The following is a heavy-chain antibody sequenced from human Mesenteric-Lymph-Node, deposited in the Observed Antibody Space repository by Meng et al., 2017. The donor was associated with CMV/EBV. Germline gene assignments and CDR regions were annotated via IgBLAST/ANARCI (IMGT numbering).Heavy chain of an antibody. CDR2: INPSGYST. CDR3: ARGRSGYDQHVAWFDP. CDR1: GYPFTDYY. V-gene: IGHV1-46*01. D-gene: IGHD5-12*01. Sequence: SGYPFTDYYMHWVRQAPGQGLEWMGIINPSGYSTIYAQKFQGRVTMTSDTSTRTVYMHLSSLRSEDTALYYCARGRSGYDQHVAWFDPWGQGTLVTVSS. J-gene: IGHJ5*02.